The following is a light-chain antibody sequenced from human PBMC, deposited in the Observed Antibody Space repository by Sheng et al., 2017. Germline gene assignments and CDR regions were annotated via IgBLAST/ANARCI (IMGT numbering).Light chain of an antibody. J-gene: IGKJ1*01. CDR3: QQRSKWPRT. V-gene: IGKV3-11*01. CDR1: QSVSIF. CDR2: DAS. Sequence: EIVLTQSPGTLSLSPGERATLSCRASQSVSIFLAWYQQKPGQSPRLLIYDASNRATGIPARFSGGGSGTDFTLTISSLEPEDFAVYYCQQRSKWPRTFGQGTKVEIK.